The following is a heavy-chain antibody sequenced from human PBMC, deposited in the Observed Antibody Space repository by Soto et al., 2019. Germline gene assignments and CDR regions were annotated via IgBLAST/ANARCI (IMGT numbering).Heavy chain of an antibody. Sequence: GGSLRLSCAASGFTFSSYSMNWVRQAPGKGLEWVSSISSSSSYIYYADSVKGRFTISRDNAKNSLYLQMNSLRAEDTAVYYCARWYRVTTGFDYWGQGTLVNVSS. D-gene: IGHD4-17*01. V-gene: IGHV3-21*01. CDR3: ARWYRVTTGFDY. CDR2: ISSSSSYI. CDR1: GFTFSSYS. J-gene: IGHJ4*02.